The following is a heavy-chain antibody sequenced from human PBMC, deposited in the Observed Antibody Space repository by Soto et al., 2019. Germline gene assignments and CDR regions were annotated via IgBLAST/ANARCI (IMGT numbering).Heavy chain of an antibody. CDR2: LYSSGKT. Sequence: PSETLSLTCTVSGGSVRSSGYYWAWIRQPPGKGLEWIGSLYSSGKTYRNPSLKSRVTMSDDTSKNQLSLRLSSVTAADTAVYYCARRISAFTEPFDYCGQGTLVTVSS. D-gene: IGHD2-2*01. J-gene: IGHJ4*02. V-gene: IGHV4-39*01. CDR1: GGSVRSSGYY. CDR3: ARRISAFTEPFDY.